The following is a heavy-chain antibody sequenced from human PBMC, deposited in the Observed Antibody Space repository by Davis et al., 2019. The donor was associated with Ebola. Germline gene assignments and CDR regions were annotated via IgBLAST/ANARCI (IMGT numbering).Heavy chain of an antibody. CDR2: ISYDGGSK. CDR1: GFSFSTYT. D-gene: IGHD2-2*01. J-gene: IGHJ6*03. V-gene: IGHV3-30-3*01. CDR3: ARDGCSSNSCYFYYYMDV. Sequence: PGGSLRLSCVASGFSFSTYTMHWVRQAPGKGLEWVAVISYDGGSKYYADSVKGRFTISRDNSKNTLYLQMNSLRPEDTAVYYCARDGCSSNSCYFYYYMDVWGKGTTVSVSS.